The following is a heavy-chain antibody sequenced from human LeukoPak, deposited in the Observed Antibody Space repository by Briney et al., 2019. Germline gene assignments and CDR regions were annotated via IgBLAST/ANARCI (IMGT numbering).Heavy chain of an antibody. V-gene: IGHV4-59*01. CDR3: AGSLRGSYFDF. D-gene: IGHD1-26*01. J-gene: IGHJ4*02. CDR2: IHYSGGT. Sequence: SETLSLTCTVSGGSISSDYWTWIRQPPGKGLEWIGYIHYSGGTNYSPSLRSRLTMSVDTSKKQVSLKLTSVTAADTAVYYCAGSLRGSYFDFWGQGTLVTVSS. CDR1: GGSISSDY.